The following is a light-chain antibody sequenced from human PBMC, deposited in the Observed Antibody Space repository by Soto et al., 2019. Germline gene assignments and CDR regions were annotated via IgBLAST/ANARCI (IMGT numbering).Light chain of an antibody. CDR2: DAS. J-gene: IGKJ5*01. V-gene: IGKV3D-15*02. CDR1: QSVSSD. CDR3: QQYGKLPIT. Sequence: EIVMTQSPATLSVSPGERATLSCRASQSVSSDLAWYHQKPGQAPRLLIYDASNRATGIPARFSGSGSGTDFTLTISSLEPEDFAVYYCQQYGKLPITFGQGTRLEIK.